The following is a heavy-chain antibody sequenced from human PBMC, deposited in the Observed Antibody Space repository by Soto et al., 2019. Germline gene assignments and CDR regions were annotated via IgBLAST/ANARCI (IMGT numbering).Heavy chain of an antibody. V-gene: IGHV3-48*01. CDR3: ARGAYYYDSSGLSY. J-gene: IGHJ4*02. Sequence: EVQLVESGGGLVQPGGSLRLSCAASGFTFSSYSMNWVRQAPGKGLEWVSYISSSSSTIYYADSVKGRFTISRDNAKNPRYLQMNSLRAEDSAVYYCARGAYYYDSSGLSYWGQGTLVTVSS. CDR1: GFTFSSYS. CDR2: ISSSSSTI. D-gene: IGHD3-22*01.